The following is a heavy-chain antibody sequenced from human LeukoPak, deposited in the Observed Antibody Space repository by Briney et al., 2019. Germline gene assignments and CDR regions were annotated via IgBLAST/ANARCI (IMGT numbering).Heavy chain of an antibody. Sequence: GGSLRLSCAASGFSFSSYAMHWVRQAPGKGLEWVAAIPNDGSKTYYADSVKGRFTISRDNSKNTLYLQMNSLRAEDTAVYYCANERGYNYGYSFDYWGQGTLVTVSS. CDR2: IPNDGSKT. V-gene: IGHV3-30-3*02. CDR3: ANERGYNYGYSFDY. J-gene: IGHJ4*02. CDR1: GFSFSSYA. D-gene: IGHD5-18*01.